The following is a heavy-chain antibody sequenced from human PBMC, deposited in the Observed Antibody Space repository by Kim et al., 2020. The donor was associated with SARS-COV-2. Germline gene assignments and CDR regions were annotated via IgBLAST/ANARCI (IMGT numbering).Heavy chain of an antibody. CDR2: ISGDDIST. CDR3: AKDRLALNYYYSSGYYY. Sequence: GGSLRLSCATSGFTFNSYAMSWVRQAPGKGLEWVSGISGDDISTYNAASVKGRFTISKDNSKNTLLLQKNSLSAEETAAYYSAKDRLALNYYYSSGYYY. D-gene: IGHD3-22*01. J-gene: IGHJ6*01. V-gene: IGHV3-23*01. CDR1: GFTFNSYA.